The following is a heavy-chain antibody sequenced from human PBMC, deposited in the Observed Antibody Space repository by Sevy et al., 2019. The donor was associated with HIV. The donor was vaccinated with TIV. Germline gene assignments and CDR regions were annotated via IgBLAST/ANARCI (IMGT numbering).Heavy chain of an antibody. CDR2: ISYDGSKK. D-gene: IGHD3-3*01. CDR3: AYSSGLYGYYYGMDV. Sequence: SLRLSCAASGVTFSSYGIHWVRQAPGKGLEWVAVISYDGSKKNHAESMKGRFTISIDNSKNTLYLEMSSLRPDDTALYYCAYSSGLYGYYYGMDVWGQGTTVTVSS. CDR1: GVTFSSYG. V-gene: IGHV3-30*03. J-gene: IGHJ6*02.